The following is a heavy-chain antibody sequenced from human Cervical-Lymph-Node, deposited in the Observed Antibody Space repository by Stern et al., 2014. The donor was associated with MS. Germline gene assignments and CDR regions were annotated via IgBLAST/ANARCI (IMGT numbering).Heavy chain of an antibody. D-gene: IGHD4-11*01. Sequence: EVQLVESGGGLVKPGGSLRLSCAASGFTFKEYSMNWVRQAPGKGLEWVSSISGDSGDIHYAASVKGLFTISRDNLKKSLYLQMNSLRAEDTAFYYCAREDYTQDFDYWGRGTLVTVSS. CDR3: AREDYTQDFDY. J-gene: IGHJ4*02. CDR1: GFTFKEYS. V-gene: IGHV3-21*04. CDR2: ISGDSGDI.